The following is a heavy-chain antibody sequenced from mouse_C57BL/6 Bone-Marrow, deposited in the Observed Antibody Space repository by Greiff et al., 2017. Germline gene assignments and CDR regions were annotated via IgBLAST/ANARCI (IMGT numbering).Heavy chain of an antibody. D-gene: IGHD2-4*01. J-gene: IGHJ3*01. CDR1: GYTFTSYW. Sequence: VQLQQPGAELVKPGASVKMSCKASGYTFTSYWITWVKQRPGQGLAWIGDIYPGSGSTNYNEKFKSKATLTVDTSSSTAYMQLSSLTSEDSAVYCWAREDEDYDVSWFAYWGQGTRVTVSA. CDR3: AREDEDYDVSWFAY. CDR2: IYPGSGST. V-gene: IGHV1-55*01.